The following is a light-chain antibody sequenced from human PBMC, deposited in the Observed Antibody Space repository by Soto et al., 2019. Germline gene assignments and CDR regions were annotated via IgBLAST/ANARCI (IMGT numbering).Light chain of an antibody. J-gene: IGLJ1*01. Sequence: QSALTQPASVYGSPGQSITISCTGTSSDVGSYNLVSWYQQHPGKAPKLMIYEGSKRPSGVSNRFSGSKSGNTASLTISGLQAEDEADYYCSSYTSGSTLPWVFGTGTKVTVL. CDR3: SSYTSGSTLPWV. CDR1: SSDVGSYNL. CDR2: EGS. V-gene: IGLV2-14*02.